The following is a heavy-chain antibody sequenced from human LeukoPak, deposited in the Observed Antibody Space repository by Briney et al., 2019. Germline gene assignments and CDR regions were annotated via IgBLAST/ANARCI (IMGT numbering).Heavy chain of an antibody. J-gene: IGHJ4*02. CDR2: IYSGGST. CDR1: GFTVSSNY. CDR3: ARVGGYYDSSGYYYVPIDY. V-gene: IGHV3-66*01. Sequence: PGGSLRLSCAASGFTVSSNYMSWVRQAPGKGLEWVSIIYSGGSTYYADSVKGRFTISRDNSKNTLYLQINSLRAEDTAVYYCARVGGYYDSSGYYYVPIDYWGQGTLVTVSS. D-gene: IGHD3-22*01.